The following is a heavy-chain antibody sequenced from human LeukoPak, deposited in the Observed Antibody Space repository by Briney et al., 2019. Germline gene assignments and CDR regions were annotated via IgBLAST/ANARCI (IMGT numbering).Heavy chain of an antibody. CDR3: ARQIFGVEMDAFDI. J-gene: IGHJ3*02. CDR2: IYTSGST. V-gene: IGHV4-4*07. Sequence: SETLSLTCTVSGGSISSYYWSWIRQPAGKGLEWIGRIYTSGSTNYNPSLKSRVTMSVDTSKNQFSLKLSSVTAADMAVYYCARQIFGVEMDAFDIWGQGTMVTVSS. D-gene: IGHD3-3*01. CDR1: GGSISSYY.